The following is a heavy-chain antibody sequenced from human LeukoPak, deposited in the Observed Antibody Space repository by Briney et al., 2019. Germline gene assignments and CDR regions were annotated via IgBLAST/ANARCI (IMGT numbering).Heavy chain of an antibody. CDR1: GFTFSSYA. CDR3: AKAVYYDFWSDYFFDY. D-gene: IGHD3-3*01. J-gene: IGHJ4*02. V-gene: IGHV3-23*01. Sequence: GGSLRLSCAASGFTFSSYAMSWVRQAPGKGLEWVSAISGSGGSTYYADSVKGRFTISRDNSKNTLYLQMNSLRAEDTAVYYCAKAVYYDFWSDYFFDYWGQGTLVTVSS. CDR2: ISGSGGST.